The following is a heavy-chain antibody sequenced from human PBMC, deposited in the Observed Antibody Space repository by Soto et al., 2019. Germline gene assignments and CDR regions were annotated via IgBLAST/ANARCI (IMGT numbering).Heavy chain of an antibody. D-gene: IGHD4-17*01. V-gene: IGHV4-34*01. CDR1: GGSFSGYY. CDR2: INHSGST. CDR3: FYGDYYYGMDV. J-gene: IGHJ6*02. Sequence: PSETLSLTCAVYGGSFSGYYWSWIRQPPGKGLEWIGEINHSGSTNYNPSLKSRVTISVDTSKNQFSLKLSSVTAADTAVYYCFYGDYYYGMDVWGQGXTVTVSS.